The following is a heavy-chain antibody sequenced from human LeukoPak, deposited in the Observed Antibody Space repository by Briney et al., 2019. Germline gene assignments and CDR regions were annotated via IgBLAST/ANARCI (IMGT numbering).Heavy chain of an antibody. V-gene: IGHV1-2*02. CDR2: INPNSGGT. J-gene: IGHJ6*02. CDR3: ARDRQDGMDV. Sequence: MXXVRQAPGQXXXWMGWINPNSGGTNYAQKFQGRVTTTRDTSISTAYMELSRLRSDDTAVYYCARDRQDGMDVWGQGTTVTVSS.